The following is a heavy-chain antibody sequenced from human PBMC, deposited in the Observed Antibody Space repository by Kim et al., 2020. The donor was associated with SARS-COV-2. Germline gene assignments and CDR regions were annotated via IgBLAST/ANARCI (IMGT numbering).Heavy chain of an antibody. J-gene: IGHJ6*02. CDR2: ISSSGSTI. D-gene: IGHD2-2*01. V-gene: IGHV3-11*01. CDR1: GFTFSDYY. CDR3: ARDVVPAATPYYYYYGMDV. Sequence: GGSLRLSCAASGFTFSDYYMSWIRQAPGKGLEWVSYISSSGSTIYYADSVKGRFTISRDNAKNSLYLQMNSLRAEDTAVYYCARDVVPAATPYYYYYGMDVWGQGTTVTVSS.